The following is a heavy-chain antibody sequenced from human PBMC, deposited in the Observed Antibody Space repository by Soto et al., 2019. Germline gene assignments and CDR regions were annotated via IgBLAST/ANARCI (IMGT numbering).Heavy chain of an antibody. CDR3: ARAPYYYDSSGPPSS. D-gene: IGHD3-22*01. V-gene: IGHV1-2*02. Sequence: ASVKVSCKASGYTFTGYYMHWVRQAPGQGLEWMGWINPNSGGTNYAQKFQGRVTMTRDTSISTAYMELSRLRCDDTAVYYCARAPYYYDSSGPPSSWGQGTLVTVSS. CDR2: INPNSGGT. CDR1: GYTFTGYY. J-gene: IGHJ5*02.